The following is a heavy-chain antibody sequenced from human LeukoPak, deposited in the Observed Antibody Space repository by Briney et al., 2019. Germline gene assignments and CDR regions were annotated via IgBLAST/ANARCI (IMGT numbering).Heavy chain of an antibody. D-gene: IGHD2-15*01. Sequence: GGSLRLSCAASGFTFSSYAMSWVRQAPGKGLEWVSAISGSGGSTYYADSVKGRFTISRDNSKNTLYLQMNSLRAEDTVVYYCARQYCSGGSCYRLPATEFDYWGQGTLVTVSS. J-gene: IGHJ4*02. CDR2: ISGSGGST. V-gene: IGHV3-23*01. CDR3: ARQYCSGGSCYRLPATEFDY. CDR1: GFTFSSYA.